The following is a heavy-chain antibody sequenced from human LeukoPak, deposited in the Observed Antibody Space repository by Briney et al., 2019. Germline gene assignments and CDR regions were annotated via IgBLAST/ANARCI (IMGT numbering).Heavy chain of an antibody. CDR3: ARGGRGSGSDYWYLDL. CDR1: GDSITSGGYY. J-gene: IGHJ2*01. CDR2: IYYSGST. D-gene: IGHD3-10*01. Sequence: SETLSFTCTVSGDSITSGGYYWSWVRQHPGKGLEWIGYIYYSGSTYYNPSLKSRLTMSVDTSNNHFSLKLSSVTAADTAVYFCARGGRGSGSDYWYLDLWGRGTLVTVSS. V-gene: IGHV4-31*03.